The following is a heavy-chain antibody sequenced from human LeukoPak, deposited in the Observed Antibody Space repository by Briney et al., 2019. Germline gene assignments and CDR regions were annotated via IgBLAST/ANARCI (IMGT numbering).Heavy chain of an antibody. CDR2: IYSGDTT. J-gene: IGHJ3*01. Sequence: TGGSLRLSCAASEFTFSSYAMSWVRQAPGRGLEWVSVIYSGDTTYYADSVKGRFTISRDNSKNTVYLQMNSLRPEDTAVYYCARESDYDNYFGAFDVWGQGTMVTVSS. CDR1: EFTFSSYA. V-gene: IGHV3-66*01. CDR3: ARESDYDNYFGAFDV. D-gene: IGHD4-11*01.